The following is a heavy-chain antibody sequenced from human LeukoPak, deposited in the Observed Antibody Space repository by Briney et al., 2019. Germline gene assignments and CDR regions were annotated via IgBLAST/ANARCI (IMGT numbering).Heavy chain of an antibody. CDR1: GGTFSSYA. Sequence: SVKVSCKASGGTFSSYAISWVRQAPGQGLEWMGRIIPILGIANYAQKFQGRVTITADKSTSTAYMELSSLRSEDTAVYYCATDPSSGSWGYWGQGTLVTVSS. J-gene: IGHJ4*02. CDR2: IIPILGIA. D-gene: IGHD6-19*01. CDR3: ATDPSSGSWGY. V-gene: IGHV1-69*04.